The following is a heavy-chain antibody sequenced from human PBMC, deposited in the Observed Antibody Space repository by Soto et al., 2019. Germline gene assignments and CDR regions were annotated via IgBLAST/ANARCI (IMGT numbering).Heavy chain of an antibody. J-gene: IGHJ6*03. CDR2: ISVNTGDT. D-gene: IGHD4-4*01. Sequence: QVQLAQSGAEVKKPGASVEVSCRASGYTFSNYGISWVRQAPGQGLEWMAWISVNTGDTNFAQKFQGRLTVTTDTSTSTAYMELRGLRSDDTAAYYCARLTTLSNPKSSYHYDLDVWGKWTTVTVS. CDR1: GYTFSNYG. CDR3: ARLTTLSNPKSSYHYDLDV. V-gene: IGHV1-18*01.